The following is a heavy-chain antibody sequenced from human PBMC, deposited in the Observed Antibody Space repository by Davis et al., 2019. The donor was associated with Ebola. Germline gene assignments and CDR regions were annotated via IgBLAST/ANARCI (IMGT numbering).Heavy chain of an antibody. Sequence: ASVKVSCKASGYTFTSYYMHWVRQAPGQGLEWMGWINPNSGGTNYAQKFQGRVTMTRDTSISTAYMEVSSLRSEDTAVYYCARAPTWSQINYYCFDYWGQGTLVTVSS. J-gene: IGHJ4*02. CDR2: INPNSGGT. CDR1: GYTFTSYY. D-gene: IGHD3-10*01. V-gene: IGHV1-2*02. CDR3: ARAPTWSQINYYCFDY.